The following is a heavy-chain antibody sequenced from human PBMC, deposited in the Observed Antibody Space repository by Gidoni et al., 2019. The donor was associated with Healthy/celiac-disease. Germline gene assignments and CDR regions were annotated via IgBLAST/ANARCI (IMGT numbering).Heavy chain of an antibody. J-gene: IGHJ4*02. CDR3: ARVAGRGDTDY. Sequence: QVQLVQSGAEVKQPGSPVKVSCKASGGTFSSYAISWVRQAPGQGREWMGGIIPIFGTANYAQKFQGRVTITADESTSTAYMELSSLRSEDTAVYYCARVAGRGDTDYWGQGTLVTVSS. D-gene: IGHD2-21*01. CDR1: GGTFSSYA. V-gene: IGHV1-69*01. CDR2: IIPIFGTA.